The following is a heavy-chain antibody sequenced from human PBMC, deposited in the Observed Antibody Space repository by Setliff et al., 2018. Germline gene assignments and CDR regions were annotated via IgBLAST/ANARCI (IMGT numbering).Heavy chain of an antibody. D-gene: IGHD3-22*01. CDR2: IFHSGTT. V-gene: IGHV4-39*01. CDR1: GGSVSSGSYY. Sequence: SETLSLTCSVSGGSVSSGSYYWGWIRQPPGKGLEWIGSIFHSGTTYYNPSLKSRITMSVDTSMNQLSLRLSSVTAADTAVYYCARHLTYYYESDGYHYDSRSYYYIHVWGKGTTVTAP. J-gene: IGHJ6*03. CDR3: ARHLTYYYESDGYHYDSRSYYYIHV.